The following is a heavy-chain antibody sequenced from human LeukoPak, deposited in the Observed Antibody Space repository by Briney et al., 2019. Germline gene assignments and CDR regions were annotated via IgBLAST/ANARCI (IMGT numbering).Heavy chain of an antibody. CDR1: GGSISSSSYY. J-gene: IGHJ5*02. D-gene: IGHD2-2*01. CDR3: ARHSILDVVPAAMVWFDP. CDR2: IYYSGST. V-gene: IGHV4-39*01. Sequence: SETLSLTCTVSGGSISSSSYYWGWIRQPPGKGLEWIGSIYYSGSTYYNPSLKSRVTISVDTSKNQFSLKLSSVTAADTAVYYCARHSILDVVPAAMVWFDPWGQGTLVTVSS.